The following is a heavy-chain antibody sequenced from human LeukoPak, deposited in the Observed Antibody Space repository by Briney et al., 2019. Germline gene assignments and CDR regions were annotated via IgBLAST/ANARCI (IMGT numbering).Heavy chain of an antibody. CDR1: GYTFTSYY. CDR3: ARDGDGTVLLWFGESTYNWFDP. V-gene: IGHV1-46*01. J-gene: IGHJ5*02. D-gene: IGHD3-10*01. Sequence: ASVKVSCKASGYTFTSYYMHWVRQAPGQGLEWMGIINPSGGSTSYAQKFQGRVTMTRDMSTSTVYMELSSLRSEDTAVYYCARDGDGTVLLWFGESTYNWFDPWGQGTLVTVSS. CDR2: INPSGGST.